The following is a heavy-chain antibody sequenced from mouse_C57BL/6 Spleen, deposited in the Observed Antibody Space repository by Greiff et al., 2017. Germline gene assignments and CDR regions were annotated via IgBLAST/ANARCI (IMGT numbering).Heavy chain of an antibody. V-gene: IGHV1-81*01. CDR1: GYTFTSYG. D-gene: IGHD1-1*01. Sequence: VKVVESGTVLARPGASVKLSCKASGYTFTSYGISWVKQRTGQGLEWIGEIYPRSGNTYYNEKFKGKATLTADKSSSTAYMELRSLTSEDSAVYFCARPPVVAPGFAYWGQGTLVTVSA. CDR2: IYPRSGNT. CDR3: ARPPVVAPGFAY. J-gene: IGHJ3*01.